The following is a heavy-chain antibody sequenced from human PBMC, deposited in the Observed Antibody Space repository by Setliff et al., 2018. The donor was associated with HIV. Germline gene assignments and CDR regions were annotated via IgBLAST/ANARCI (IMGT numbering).Heavy chain of an antibody. V-gene: IGHV1-3*01. CDR1: GYTFTTYS. J-gene: IGHJ4*01. D-gene: IGHD3-10*01. CDR3: VRGALLAAFDFDY. Sequence: GASVKVSCKASGYTFTTYSLHWVRQAPGHSLEWVGWINVGKGDTKYSQELQDRVTITRDTSANTAYMELSSLRSDDTAVYFCVRGALLAAFDFDYWGQGTLVTVSS. CDR2: INVGKGDT.